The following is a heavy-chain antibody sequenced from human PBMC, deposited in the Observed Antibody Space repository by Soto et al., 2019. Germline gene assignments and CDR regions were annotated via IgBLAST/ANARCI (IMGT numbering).Heavy chain of an antibody. CDR3: ARGSGSGWYPFDY. CDR2: INPHSGGT. J-gene: IGHJ4*02. Sequence: ASVKVSCKTSGYTFIVYYMHWVRQAPGQGLEWMGSINPHSGGTNYARKFQGRVIMTRDTSISTAYMEVSGLRSDDTAVYYCARGSGSGWYPFDYWGQGTLVTVSS. V-gene: IGHV1-2*02. D-gene: IGHD6-19*01. CDR1: GYTFIVYY.